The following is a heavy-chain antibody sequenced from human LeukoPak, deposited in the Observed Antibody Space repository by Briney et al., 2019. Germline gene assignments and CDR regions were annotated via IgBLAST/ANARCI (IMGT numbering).Heavy chain of an antibody. CDR3: ARVPYYGSGSYLDY. CDR1: GFTVSSNY. Sequence: AGGSLRLSCAASGFTVSSNYMSWVRQAPGKGLKWVSVIYSGGSTYYADSVKSRFTISRDNSKNTLYLRMNSLRAEDTAVYYCARVPYYGSGSYLDYWGQGTLVTVSS. D-gene: IGHD3-10*01. J-gene: IGHJ4*02. V-gene: IGHV3-53*01. CDR2: IYSGGST.